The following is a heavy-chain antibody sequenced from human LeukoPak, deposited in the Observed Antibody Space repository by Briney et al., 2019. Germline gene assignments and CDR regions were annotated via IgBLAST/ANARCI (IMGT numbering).Heavy chain of an antibody. J-gene: IGHJ6*02. CDR1: GYTFTSHY. Sequence: ASVKVSCKASGYTFTSHYMHWVRQAPGQGLEWMGRINPNSGGTNYAQKFQGRVTMTRDTSISTAYMELSRLRSDDTAVYYCFRDGYNYDYYGMDVWGQGTTVTVSS. D-gene: IGHD5-24*01. CDR3: FRDGYNYDYYGMDV. CDR2: INPNSGGT. V-gene: IGHV1-2*06.